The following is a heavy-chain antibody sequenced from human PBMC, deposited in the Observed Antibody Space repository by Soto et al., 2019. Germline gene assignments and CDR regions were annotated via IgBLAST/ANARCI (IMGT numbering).Heavy chain of an antibody. Sequence: GGSLRLSCVASGFSLANYPMNWVRQTPGKGLEWISYSSPRGDTIYYADSVEGRFTISRDNARNSLSLHMSSLRDEDSALYYCAKGPHTNVGWPYYFESWGQGVPVTAPQ. CDR1: GFSLANYP. CDR3: AKGPHTNVGWPYYFES. D-gene: IGHD6-19*01. V-gene: IGHV3-48*02. J-gene: IGHJ4*02. CDR2: SSPRGDTI.